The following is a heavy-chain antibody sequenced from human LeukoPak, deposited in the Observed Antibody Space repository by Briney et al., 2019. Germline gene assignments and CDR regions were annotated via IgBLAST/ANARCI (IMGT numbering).Heavy chain of an antibody. Sequence: PGGSLRLSCAASGFTFSSYGMHWVRQAPGKGLKWVAVISYDGSNKYYADSVKGRFTISRDNSKNTLYLQMNSLRAEDTAVYYCAKGRDSSSWLDYFDYWGQGTLVTVSP. CDR2: ISYDGSNK. V-gene: IGHV3-30*18. D-gene: IGHD6-13*01. J-gene: IGHJ4*02. CDR3: AKGRDSSSWLDYFDY. CDR1: GFTFSSYG.